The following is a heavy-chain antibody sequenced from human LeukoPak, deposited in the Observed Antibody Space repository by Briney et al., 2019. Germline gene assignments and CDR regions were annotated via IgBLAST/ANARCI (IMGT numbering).Heavy chain of an antibody. CDR3: AKDQFIRSGSYYYGVDV. CDR2: ISYDGSNK. Sequence: PGGSLRLSCAASGFTFSSYAMHWVRQAPGKGLEWVAVISYDGSNKYYADSVKGRFTISRDKSKNTLELQMDSLRAEDTALYYCAKDQFIRSGSYYYGVDVWGLGTTVIVSS. J-gene: IGHJ6*02. CDR1: GFTFSSYA. D-gene: IGHD3-10*01. V-gene: IGHV3-30-3*01.